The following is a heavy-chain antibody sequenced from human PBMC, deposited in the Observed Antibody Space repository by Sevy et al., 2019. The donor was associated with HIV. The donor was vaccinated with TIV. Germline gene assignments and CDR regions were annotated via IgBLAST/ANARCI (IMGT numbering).Heavy chain of an antibody. V-gene: IGHV1-18*01. D-gene: IGHD2-21*01. CDR2: ISAYNGNT. J-gene: IGHJ6*02. CDR1: GYTFTSYG. CDR3: AGVIISLNYYYYGMDV. Sequence: ASVKVSCKASGYTFTSYGISWVRQAPGQGLEWMGWISAYNGNTNYAQKLQGRVTMTTDTSTSTAYMELRGLRSDDTAVYYCAGVIISLNYYYYGMDVWGQGTTVTVSS.